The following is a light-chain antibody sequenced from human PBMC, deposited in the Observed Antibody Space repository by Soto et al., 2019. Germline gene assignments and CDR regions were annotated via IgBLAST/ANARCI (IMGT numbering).Light chain of an antibody. J-gene: IGKJ5*01. CDR1: QSVLYSSNNKNY. Sequence: DIVMTQSPDSLALSLGERATINCKSSQSVLYSSNNKNYLAWYQQKPGQPPKLLIYWASTRESGVPDRFSGSGSGTDFTLTISSLQAEDVAVYYCQQYKNWPLFGQGTRLEIK. CDR2: WAS. CDR3: QQYKNWPL. V-gene: IGKV4-1*01.